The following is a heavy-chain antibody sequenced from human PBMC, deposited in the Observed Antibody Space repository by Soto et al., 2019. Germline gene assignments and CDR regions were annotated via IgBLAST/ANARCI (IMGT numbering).Heavy chain of an antibody. CDR2: GLRPDYT. CDR3: VAGADRAKSAY. CDR1: GGSINAYY. Sequence: SETRSLTCTVSGGSINAYYWSWTRQPPGKGLEWIAYGLRPDYTGYNPSLRNRVTISSDTSKNQFSLRLISVTAADTAVYYCVAGADRAKSAYWGQGTLVIGSS. V-gene: IGHV4-59*01. D-gene: IGHD1-26*01. J-gene: IGHJ4*01.